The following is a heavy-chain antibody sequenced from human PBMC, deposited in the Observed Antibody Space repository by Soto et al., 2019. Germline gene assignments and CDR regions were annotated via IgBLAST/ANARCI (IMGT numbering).Heavy chain of an antibody. V-gene: IGHV3-30*18. Sequence: QVQLVESGGGVVQPGRSLRLSCAASGFTFDSYGMHWVRQAPGKGLEWVAVISSDGNNKYYADSVKGRFSIYRDNFNNILYLQMSSLRVEYTAVYYCVKVLLQNTVTPCGSWGQGTLVTVSS. CDR2: ISSDGNNK. J-gene: IGHJ5*02. CDR1: GFTFDSYG. D-gene: IGHD4-17*01. CDR3: VKVLLQNTVTPCGS.